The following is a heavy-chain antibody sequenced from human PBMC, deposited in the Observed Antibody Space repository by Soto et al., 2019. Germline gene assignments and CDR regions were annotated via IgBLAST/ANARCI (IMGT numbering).Heavy chain of an antibody. Sequence: SETLSLTCTVSGGSISSSSYYWGWIRQPPGKGLEWIGSIYYSGSTYYNPSLKSRVTISVDTSKNQFSLKLSSVTAADTAVYYCARLWYYYGSGSYYYWGQGTLVTVSS. J-gene: IGHJ4*02. CDR1: GGSISSSSYY. CDR2: IYYSGST. V-gene: IGHV4-39*01. CDR3: ARLWYYYGSGSYYY. D-gene: IGHD3-10*01.